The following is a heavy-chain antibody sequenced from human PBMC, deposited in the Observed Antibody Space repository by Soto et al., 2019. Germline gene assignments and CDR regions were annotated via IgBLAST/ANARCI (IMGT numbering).Heavy chain of an antibody. V-gene: IGHV5-51*03. Sequence: EVQLVQSGAEVKKPGESLKISCKGSGYSFTSYWIGWVRQMPGKGLEWMGIIYPGDSDTIYSPSFQGQVTISADKSISTLYLQWGTLKASDTAMYYCARLTGNTLYATPFDYSGQGTLVTVSS. D-gene: IGHD1-7*01. CDR2: IYPGDSDT. CDR3: ARLTGNTLYATPFDY. CDR1: GYSFTSYW. J-gene: IGHJ4*02.